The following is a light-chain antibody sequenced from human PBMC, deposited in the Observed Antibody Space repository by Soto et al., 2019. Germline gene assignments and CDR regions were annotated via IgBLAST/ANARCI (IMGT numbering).Light chain of an antibody. CDR3: QQYNDWPPLT. Sequence: EIVLTQSPATLSLSPGERARLSCRASQSVSSYLAWYQQKPGQAPRLLIYGTSTRATGVPARFSGSGSGTEFTLTISNLQSEDFAVYYCQQYNDWPPLTFGGGTKVDIK. CDR2: GTS. J-gene: IGKJ4*01. CDR1: QSVSSY. V-gene: IGKV3-15*01.